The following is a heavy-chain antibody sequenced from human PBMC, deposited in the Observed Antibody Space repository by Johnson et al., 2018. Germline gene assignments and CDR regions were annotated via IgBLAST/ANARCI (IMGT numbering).Heavy chain of an antibody. CDR1: GFTFSTYA. J-gene: IGHJ1*01. CDR2: ISYDESNK. D-gene: IGHD2-15*01. CDR3: AEDDRPTVRPAAYFQH. Sequence: VQLVETGGGVVQPGRSLRLSCAASGFTFSTYAMHWVRQAPGKGLEWVSVISYDESNKDYADSVKGRFTISRDNSKNTLYLEMNSLRVEDTAVYYCAEDDRPTVRPAAYFQHWGQGTLVTVSS. V-gene: IGHV3-30*18.